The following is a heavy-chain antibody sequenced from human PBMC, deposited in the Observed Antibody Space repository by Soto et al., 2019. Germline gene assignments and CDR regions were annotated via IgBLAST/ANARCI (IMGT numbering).Heavy chain of an antibody. CDR1: GCTFTSYD. CDR2: MNPNSGNT. J-gene: IGHJ5*02. V-gene: IGHV1-8*01. Sequence: GASVKVSCKASGCTFTSYDINWVRQATGQGLEWMGWMNPNSGNTGYAQKFQGRVTMTRNTSISTAYMELSSLRSEDTAVYYCARGLRVRFLEWPLPTWGQGTLVTVPS. D-gene: IGHD3-3*01. CDR3: ARGLRVRFLEWPLPT.